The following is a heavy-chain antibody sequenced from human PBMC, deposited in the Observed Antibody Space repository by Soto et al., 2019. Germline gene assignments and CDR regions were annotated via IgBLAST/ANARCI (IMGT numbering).Heavy chain of an antibody. V-gene: IGHV3-23*01. CDR1: GFTFNYYA. J-gene: IGHJ6*02. Sequence: LRLSCAASGFTFNYYAMSWVRQGPGKGLEWVSTISSSGGSTYYADSVKGRFAISRDNSKNTLYLQMNSLRAEDTAVYYCAKGPFARTGESYGVDVWGQGTTVTAP. CDR2: ISSSGGST. D-gene: IGHD3-10*01. CDR3: AKGPFARTGESYGVDV.